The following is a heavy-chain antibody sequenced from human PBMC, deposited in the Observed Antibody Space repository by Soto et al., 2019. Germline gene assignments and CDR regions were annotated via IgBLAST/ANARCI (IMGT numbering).Heavy chain of an antibody. CDR3: SRFNAHCSGGTCYSAY. CDR1: GYTFCSYG. V-gene: IGHV1-18*01. Sequence: QVYLVQSGAEVKKPGASVKLSCKARGYTFCSYGISWVRQAPGQGLEWMGWTTTYTGDTIYAQKFQRRVSMTTDVLTATRYMEWRCLKSDVTAVYVCSRFNAHCSGGTCYSAYWGQATLVTVSS. CDR2: TTTYTGDT. J-gene: IGHJ4*02. D-gene: IGHD2-15*01.